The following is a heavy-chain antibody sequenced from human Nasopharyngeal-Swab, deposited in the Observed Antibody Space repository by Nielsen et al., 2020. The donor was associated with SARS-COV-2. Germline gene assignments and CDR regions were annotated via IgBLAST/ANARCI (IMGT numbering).Heavy chain of an antibody. CDR1: GFSLSDYS. D-gene: IGHD3-10*01. CDR3: AYITELTIDY. V-gene: IGHV3-48*02. J-gene: IGHJ4*02. Sequence: GESLKISCTASGFSLSDYSMNWVRQAPRRGLQWLSYISGNGRTIFYADSVKGRFTISRDNAKDSLYLQMNNLRDEDTAVYYCAYITELTIDYWGQGTQVSVYS. CDR2: ISGNGRTI.